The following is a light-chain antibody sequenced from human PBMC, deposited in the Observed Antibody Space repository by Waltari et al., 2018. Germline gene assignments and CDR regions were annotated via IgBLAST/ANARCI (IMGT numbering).Light chain of an antibody. Sequence: DIQMSQSPSSLSASVGDRVTITCRASQGISSYLNWYQQKPGKAPKLLIYYANSLASGVPSRFSGSGSGTEFTLTISRLQPEDFATYYCQQGNSNPFTFGPGTKLDIK. CDR1: QGISSY. J-gene: IGKJ3*01. CDR2: YAN. CDR3: QQGNSNPFT. V-gene: IGKV1-39*01.